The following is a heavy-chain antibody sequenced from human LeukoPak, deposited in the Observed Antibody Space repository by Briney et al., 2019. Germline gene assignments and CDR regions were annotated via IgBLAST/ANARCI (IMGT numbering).Heavy chain of an antibody. Sequence: GGSLRLSCSASGFTFSSYAMHWVRQAPGKGLEYVSAISSNGGSTYYADSMKGRFTISRDNSKNTLYLQMSSLRAEDTAVYYCVLGYCSSTSCYVAGGFDYWGQGTLVTVSS. V-gene: IGHV3-64D*09. CDR2: ISSNGGST. CDR3: VLGYCSSTSCYVAGGFDY. J-gene: IGHJ4*02. CDR1: GFTFSSYA. D-gene: IGHD2-2*01.